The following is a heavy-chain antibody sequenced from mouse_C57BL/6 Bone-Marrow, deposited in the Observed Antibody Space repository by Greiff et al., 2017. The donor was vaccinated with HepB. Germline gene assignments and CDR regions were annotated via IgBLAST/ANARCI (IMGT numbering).Heavy chain of an antibody. Sequence: EVNLVESGGGLVKPGGSLKLSCAASGFTFSSYAMSWVRQTPEKRLEWVATISDGGSYTYYPDNVKGRFTISRDNAKNNLYLQMSHLKSEDTAMYYCASLYYYGSSFYFDYWGQGTTLTVSS. V-gene: IGHV5-4*03. J-gene: IGHJ2*01. CDR2: ISDGGSYT. CDR1: GFTFSSYA. D-gene: IGHD1-1*01. CDR3: ASLYYYGSSFYFDY.